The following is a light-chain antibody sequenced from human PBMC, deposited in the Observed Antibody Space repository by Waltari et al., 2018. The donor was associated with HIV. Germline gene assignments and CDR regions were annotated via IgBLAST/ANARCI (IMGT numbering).Light chain of an antibody. CDR3: SSFTGSITVI. CDR2: DVH. V-gene: IGLV2-14*01. CDR1: YYDIGRYNY. Sequence: QSVLSQPASVSGSPGQSITISCTGTYYDIGRYNYVSWYHQSPGTAPKLILYDVHYRPSGVSDRFSGSKSGNPASLTISGLQPEDEGQYYCSSFTGSITVIFGGGTKLTVL. J-gene: IGLJ2*01.